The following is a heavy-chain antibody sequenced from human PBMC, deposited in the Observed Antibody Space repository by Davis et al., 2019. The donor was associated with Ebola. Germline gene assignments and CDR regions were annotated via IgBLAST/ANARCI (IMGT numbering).Heavy chain of an antibody. V-gene: IGHV3-33*01. CDR3: ARARFGSSCYDY. CDR2: IWYDGSNK. J-gene: IGHJ4*02. Sequence: GGSLRLSCAASGFTFSSYGMHWVRQAPGKGLEWVAVIWYDGSNKYYADSVKGRFTISRDNSKNTLYLQMNSLRAGDTAVYYCARARFGSSCYDYWGQGTLVTVSS. CDR1: GFTFSSYG. D-gene: IGHD6-13*01.